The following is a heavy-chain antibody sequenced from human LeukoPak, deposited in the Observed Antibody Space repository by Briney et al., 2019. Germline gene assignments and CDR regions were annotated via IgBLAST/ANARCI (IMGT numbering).Heavy chain of an antibody. CDR1: RYTFMNYA. CDR2: ISGGGTST. Sequence: GGSLRLSCAASRYTFMNYAMSWVRQAPGKGLEWVSVISGGGTSTYYADSVKGRFTISRDNSKNTLFLQMNSLRAEDTAVYYCAKVGLTVTTILDYFDYWGQGTLVTVSS. D-gene: IGHD4-11*01. V-gene: IGHV3-23*01. CDR3: AKVGLTVTTILDYFDY. J-gene: IGHJ4*02.